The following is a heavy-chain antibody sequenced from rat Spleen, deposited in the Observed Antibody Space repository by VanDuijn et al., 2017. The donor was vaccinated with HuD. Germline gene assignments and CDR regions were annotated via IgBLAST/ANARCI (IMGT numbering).Heavy chain of an antibody. CDR1: GFTFSNYW. D-gene: IGHD4-3*01. CDR3: TRSSGDSCLRGFAY. V-gene: IGHV5-31*01. J-gene: IGHJ3*01. Sequence: EVQLVESGGGLVQPGGSLKLSCVASGFTFSNYWMTWIRQAPGKGLEWVASITHTGGNTYYPDSVRGRFTISRDNAKSTLYLHMSSLGSEDTATYYCTRSSGDSCLRGFAYWGQGTLVTVSS. CDR2: ITHTGGNT.